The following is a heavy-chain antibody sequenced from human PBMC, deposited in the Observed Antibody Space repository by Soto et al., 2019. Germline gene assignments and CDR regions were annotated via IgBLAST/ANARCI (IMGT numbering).Heavy chain of an antibody. CDR3: ARVDGGNSG. Sequence: EVQLAESGGGLVQPGGSLRLSCAASGFSVSYNYMSWVRQAPGKGLEWDSVFHRAGSTYYADSVKGRFTISRDTSKNTVYLQMNSLRVDDTAVYYCARVDGGNSGWGQGTLVTVSP. D-gene: IGHD2-21*02. V-gene: IGHV3-66*01. CDR2: FHRAGST. J-gene: IGHJ4*02. CDR1: GFSVSYNY.